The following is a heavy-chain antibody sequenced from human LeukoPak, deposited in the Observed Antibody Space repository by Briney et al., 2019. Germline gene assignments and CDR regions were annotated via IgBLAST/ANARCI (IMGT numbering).Heavy chain of an antibody. CDR2: ISAYNGNT. CDR3: AREPPRGNDDDVFDF. Sequence: GASVKVSCKASGYTFTSYGISWVRQAPGQGLEWMGWISAYNGNTNYAQKLQGRVTMTTDTSTSTAYMELRSLRSDDTAVYYCAREPPRGNDDDVFDFWGQGTMVTV. CDR1: GYTFTSYG. D-gene: IGHD1-1*01. V-gene: IGHV1-18*01. J-gene: IGHJ3*01.